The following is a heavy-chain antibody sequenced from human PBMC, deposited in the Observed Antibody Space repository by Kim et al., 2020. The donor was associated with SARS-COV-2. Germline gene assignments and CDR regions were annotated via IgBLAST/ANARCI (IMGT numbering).Heavy chain of an antibody. J-gene: IGHJ3*02. D-gene: IGHD3-10*01. CDR3: ARASSSGVLWFGEHEGEHDAFDI. V-gene: IGHV1-69*04. Sequence: SVKVSCKASGGTFSSYAISWVRQAPGQGLEWMGRIIPILGIANYAQKFQGRVTITADKSTSTAYMELSSLRSEDTAVYYCARASSSGVLWFGEHEGEHDAFDIWGQGTMVTVSS. CDR1: GGTFSSYA. CDR2: IIPILGIA.